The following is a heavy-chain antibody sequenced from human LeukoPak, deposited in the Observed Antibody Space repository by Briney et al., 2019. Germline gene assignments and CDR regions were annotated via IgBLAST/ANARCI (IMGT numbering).Heavy chain of an antibody. CDR2: IYYSGST. Sequence: SETLPLTCTVSGGSISSGGYYWSWIRQHPGKGLEWIGYIYYSGSTYYNPSLKSRITISVDTSENRFSLKLSSVTATDTAVYYCARDCSGGSCYGAFDIWGQGTMVTVSS. D-gene: IGHD2-15*01. V-gene: IGHV4-30-4*08. CDR1: GGSISSGGYY. J-gene: IGHJ3*02. CDR3: ARDCSGGSCYGAFDI.